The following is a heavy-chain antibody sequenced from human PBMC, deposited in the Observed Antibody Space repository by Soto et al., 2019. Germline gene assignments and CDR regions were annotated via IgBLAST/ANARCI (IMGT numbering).Heavy chain of an antibody. CDR3: ARVRWGSDRSGYYLDAFDI. Sequence: PPETLSLTCAFSVGSISIGGYSWSWIRQPRGKGMEWIGYIYHSGSTYYNPSLKSRVTISVDRSKNQFSLKLSSVTAADTAVYYCARVRWGSDRSGYYLDAFDIWGQGTMVTVSS. CDR2: IYHSGST. CDR1: VGSISIGGYS. D-gene: IGHD3-22*01. V-gene: IGHV4-30-2*01. J-gene: IGHJ3*02.